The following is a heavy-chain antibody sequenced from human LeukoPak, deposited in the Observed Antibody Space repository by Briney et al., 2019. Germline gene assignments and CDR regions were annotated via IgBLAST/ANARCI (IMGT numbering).Heavy chain of an antibody. CDR2: ISSDRGNT. CDR3: SKGWPMGV. CDR1: GFTFSSYD. D-gene: IGHD6-19*01. V-gene: IGHV3-30*18. Sequence: GGSLRLSCAASGFTFSSYDIHWVRQAPGKGLEWVALISSDRGNTYFAHSVKGRFTISTDNSKNTLYLQMNSLRPEDTAVYYWSKGWPMGVWGQGTTVTVSS. J-gene: IGHJ6*02.